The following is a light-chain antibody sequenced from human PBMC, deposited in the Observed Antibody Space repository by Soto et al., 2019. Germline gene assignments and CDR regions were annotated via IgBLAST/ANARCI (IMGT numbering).Light chain of an antibody. CDR2: EVS. Sequence: QSALTQPASVSGSPGQSITISCTGTSSDVGDFDCVSWYQQHPGKAPKLMIYEVSDRPSGVSNRFSGSKSGDTASLTISGLQAEDEADYYCQSYDITLIGYVLGTGTKLTVL. V-gene: IGLV2-14*01. CDR3: QSYDITLIGYV. J-gene: IGLJ1*01. CDR1: SSDVGDFDC.